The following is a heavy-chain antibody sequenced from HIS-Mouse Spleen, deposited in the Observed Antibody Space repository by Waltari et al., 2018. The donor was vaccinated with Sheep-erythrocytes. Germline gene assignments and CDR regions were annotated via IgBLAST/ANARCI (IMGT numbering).Heavy chain of an antibody. V-gene: IGHV3-9*01. Sequence: EVQLVESGGGLVQPGRSLTLFCEASGFTFDVSAMHWVRPAPGKGLEWVAEISWNSDSSGYADSVKGRFTISRDKAKNAMYLQMNSLRAEDTALYYCAKDIGTGLSYGMDVWGQGTPVTVSS. J-gene: IGHJ6*02. CDR3: AKDIGTGLSYGMDV. D-gene: IGHD1-1*01. CDR2: ISWNSDSS. CDR1: GFTFDVSA.